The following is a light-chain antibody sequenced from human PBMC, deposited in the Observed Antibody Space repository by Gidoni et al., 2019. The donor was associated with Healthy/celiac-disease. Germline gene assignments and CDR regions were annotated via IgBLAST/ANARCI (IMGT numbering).Light chain of an antibody. CDR2: GAS. CDR1: QSVSSSY. Sequence: MVLTQSPGTLSLSPGEIATFSCRASQSVSSSYLAWYQQKPGQAPKLLIYGASSRDSGIPYRFSGSGSGTDFTLTISSLEPEDFAVYYCQQYDSSPWTFGQGTKVEIK. CDR3: QQYDSSPWT. V-gene: IGKV3-20*01. J-gene: IGKJ1*01.